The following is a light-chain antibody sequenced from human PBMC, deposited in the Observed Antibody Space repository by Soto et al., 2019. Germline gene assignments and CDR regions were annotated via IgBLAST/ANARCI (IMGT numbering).Light chain of an antibody. J-gene: IGKJ1*01. CDR3: QQYDSFTLT. CDR2: KAS. CDR1: QSINSW. V-gene: IGKV1-5*03. Sequence: DIQMTQSPSTLSASVGDRVTITCRASQSINSWLAWYQQKAGKAPKLLIYKASTLESGVPSMLSDGESGTEFTLTISSLQPDDFGTYSCQQYDSFTLTFGQGTKVEFK.